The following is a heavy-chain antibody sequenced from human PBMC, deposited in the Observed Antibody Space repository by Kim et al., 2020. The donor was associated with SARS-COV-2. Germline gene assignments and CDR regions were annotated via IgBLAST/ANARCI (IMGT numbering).Heavy chain of an antibody. D-gene: IGHD3-10*01. CDR2: INSDGSSR. J-gene: IGHJ3*02. CDR1: GFTLTNNR. Sequence: GGSLRLSCAASGFTLTNNRVKWVRQAPGKGLDWVSCINSDGSSRCYADCVKGRFTSSRDNAKNTLYLEMNSLRDEDTAVYYCDVRQDITDSFDIWCQGT. V-gene: IGHV3-74*01. CDR3: DVRQDITDSFDI.